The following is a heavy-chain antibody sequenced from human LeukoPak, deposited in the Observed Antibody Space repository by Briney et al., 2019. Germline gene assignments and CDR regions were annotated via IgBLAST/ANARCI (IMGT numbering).Heavy chain of an antibody. CDR3: AYNRDFALDN. CDR2: IYHSGGA. J-gene: IGHJ4*02. Sequence: PSETLSLTCAVSGVPIASHSWWSWVRQPPGKGLEWIGEIYHSGGANYKPSLKSRVTMSVDTSNNHFSLKLTSVTAADTAVYFCAYNRDFALDNWGQGTLVTVSS. D-gene: IGHD1-14*01. CDR1: GVPIASHSW. V-gene: IGHV4/OR15-8*01.